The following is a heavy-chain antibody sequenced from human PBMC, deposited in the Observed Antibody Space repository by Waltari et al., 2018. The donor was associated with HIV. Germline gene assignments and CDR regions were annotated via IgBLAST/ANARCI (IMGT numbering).Heavy chain of an antibody. CDR1: GYSISSGYY. CDR3: ARVEGSGPTPIDS. Sequence: QVQLQESGPGLVKPSETLSLTCAVSGYSISSGYYWGWVRQPPGKGLEWIGSSVHSCSIDHNPSVKSRVTIPLDTSKNQVSLKLRSVTAADTAVYYCARVEGSGPTPIDSWGQGTLVTVSS. V-gene: IGHV4-38-2*01. CDR2: SVHSCSI. J-gene: IGHJ4*02.